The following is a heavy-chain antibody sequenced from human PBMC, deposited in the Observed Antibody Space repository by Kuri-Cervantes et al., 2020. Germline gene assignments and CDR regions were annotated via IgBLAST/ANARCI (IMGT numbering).Heavy chain of an antibody. CDR3: ARDPDIVVVPAAMPVLEYWFDP. Sequence: GSLRLSCTVSGGSISSSSYYWGWIRQPPGKGLEWIGSIYYSGSTYYNPSLKSRVTISVDTSKNQFSLKLSPVTAADTAVYYCARDPDIVVVPAAMPVLEYWFDPWGQGTLVTVSS. D-gene: IGHD2-2*01. V-gene: IGHV4-39*07. CDR2: IYYSGST. CDR1: GGSISSSSYY. J-gene: IGHJ5*02.